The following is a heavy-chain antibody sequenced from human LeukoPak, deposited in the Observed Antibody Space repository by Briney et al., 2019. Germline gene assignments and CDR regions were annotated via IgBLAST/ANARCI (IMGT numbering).Heavy chain of an antibody. V-gene: IGHV3-23*01. J-gene: IGHJ4*02. D-gene: IGHD1-1*01. CDR2: ISGSGGST. Sequence: GGSLRLSCAASGFTFSSYAMSWIRQAPGKGLEWVSAISGSGGSTYYADSVKGRFTISRDNSKNTLYLQMNSLRAEDTAVYYCARGRYDWNDVGYFDYWGQGTLVSVSS. CDR3: ARGRYDWNDVGYFDY. CDR1: GFTFSSYA.